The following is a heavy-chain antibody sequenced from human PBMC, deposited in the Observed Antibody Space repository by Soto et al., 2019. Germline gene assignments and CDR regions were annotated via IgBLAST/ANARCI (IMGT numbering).Heavy chain of an antibody. V-gene: IGHV1-69*11. CDR3: ARIPRYSFPTSDDLDS. J-gene: IGHJ4*02. CDR2: ITPINPTP. D-gene: IGHD5-18*01. Sequence: QVQLLQSGPEVRKPGSPGQVPCKASGAPFYTYTFSWVQKAPGQGLDWMGSITPINPTPNYAEKFQGRLTVTADGSTNTAYMELNSLTSEDTAVYYCARIPRYSFPTSDDLDSWGQGTLVTVSS. CDR1: GAPFYTYT.